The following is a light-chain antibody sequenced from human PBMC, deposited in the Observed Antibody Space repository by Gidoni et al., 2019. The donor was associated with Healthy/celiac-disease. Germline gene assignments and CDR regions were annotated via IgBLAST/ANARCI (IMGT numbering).Light chain of an antibody. V-gene: IGLV3-21*02. CDR2: DDS. Sequence: SYVLTQPPSVSVAPGQTANIPCGGSNIGSKRVNWYQQKPGQAPLLVLYDDSDRPSGIPERXXGXXSGNXXXLTXXXVEAGDEAXYFCQXWDSXXDHVVXGGXXXLTVL. CDR1: NIGSKR. J-gene: IGLJ2*01. CDR3: QXWDSXXDHVV.